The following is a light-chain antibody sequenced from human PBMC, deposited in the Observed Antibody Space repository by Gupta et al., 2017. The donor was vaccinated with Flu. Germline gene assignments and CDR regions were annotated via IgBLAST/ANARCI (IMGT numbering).Light chain of an antibody. V-gene: IGLV2-14*01. CDR2: EVS. J-gene: IGLJ2*01. Sequence: SALTQPASVSGSPGQPITICCTGTSSDLGGYDFVSWYQQHPGKAPKLMIYEVSNRPSGVSHRFSGSKSGNTASLTISGLQAEDEADYYCSSYTSSSTYVLFGGGTKLAGL. CDR1: SSDLGGYDF. CDR3: SSYTSSSTYVL.